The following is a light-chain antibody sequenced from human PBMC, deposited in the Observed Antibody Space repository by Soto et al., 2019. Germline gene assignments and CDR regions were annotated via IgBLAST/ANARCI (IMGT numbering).Light chain of an antibody. V-gene: IGKV3-15*01. Sequence: EIVMTQSPATLSVSPGGRATLSCRASQSISGTLAWYQQKPGQAPRXLIYGASTRATSFPARFSGSGSGTDLTITISSLQSEDCEVYDGQQYNNWPWTFGQGTKVDIK. CDR2: GAS. J-gene: IGKJ1*01. CDR3: QQYNNWPWT. CDR1: QSISGT.